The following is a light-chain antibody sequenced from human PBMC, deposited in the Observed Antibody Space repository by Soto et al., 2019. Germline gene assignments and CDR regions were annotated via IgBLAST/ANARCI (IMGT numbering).Light chain of an antibody. J-gene: IGKJ2*01. CDR3: HQSSSVPYT. CDR1: RSIGTN. V-gene: IGKV1-39*01. CDR2: AAS. Sequence: DIQMTQSPSSLSAPVGDRVIITCRASRSIGTNLNWYQQKPGRAPKLLVFAASTLQYGVPSRFSGSGSGTDFTLTISSLQPEDFAIYSCHQSSSVPYTFGQGTRLE.